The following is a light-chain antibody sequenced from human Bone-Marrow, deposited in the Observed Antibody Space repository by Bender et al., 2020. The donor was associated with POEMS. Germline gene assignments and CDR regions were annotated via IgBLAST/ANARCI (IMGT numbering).Light chain of an antibody. V-gene: IGLV1-40*01. CDR3: QSYDNSLGGWV. J-gene: IGLJ3*02. Sequence: QSVLTQPPSVSGAPGQRVTISCTGSSSNIGAGYDVHWYQQLPGTAPKLLIFDNNKRPSGVPDRFSGSKSGTSASLAITGLQAEDEGDYYCQSYDNSLGGWVFGGGTKLTVL. CDR2: DNN. CDR1: SSNIGAGYD.